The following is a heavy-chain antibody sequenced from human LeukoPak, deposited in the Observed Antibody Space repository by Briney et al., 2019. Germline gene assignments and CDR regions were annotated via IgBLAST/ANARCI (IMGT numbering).Heavy chain of an antibody. CDR3: ARNDYSILSGYDY. CDR1: GFTFSSYS. V-gene: IGHV3-21*01. Sequence: GGSLRLSCAASGFTFSSYSMNWVRQAPGKGLEWVSSISSGSDHIYYADSVKGRFTISRDNAKNSLYLQMDSLRAEDTAVFFCARNDYSILSGYDYRGQGTLVTVSS. CDR2: ISSGSDHI. D-gene: IGHD4-11*01. J-gene: IGHJ4*02.